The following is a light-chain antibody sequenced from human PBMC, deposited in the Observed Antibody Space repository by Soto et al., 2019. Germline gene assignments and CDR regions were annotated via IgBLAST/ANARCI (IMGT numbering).Light chain of an antibody. CDR1: QNVRSY. CDR3: QQTFSTPRT. CDR2: ETS. J-gene: IGKJ1*01. V-gene: IGKV1-39*01. Sequence: DPQMTQSPSSLAASVGDRVTITCRASQNVRSYLNWYQQKPGKAPNLLIYETSTLQSGVPSKFSGDGYGTDFTLSISSLQPEDFAIYYCQQTFSTPRTFGQGTKVEI.